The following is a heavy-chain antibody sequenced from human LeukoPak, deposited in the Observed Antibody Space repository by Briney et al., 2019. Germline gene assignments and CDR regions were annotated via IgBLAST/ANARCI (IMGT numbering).Heavy chain of an antibody. V-gene: IGHV1-18*01. D-gene: IGHD3-10*01. Sequence: ASVKVSCKASGYTFTSYGISWVRQAPGQGLEWMGWISAYNGDTNYAQKLQGRVTMTTDTSTSTAYMELRSLISDDTAVYYCARILMVRGVIISWFDPWGQGTLVTVSS. CDR3: ARILMVRGVIISWFDP. CDR1: GYTFTSYG. J-gene: IGHJ5*02. CDR2: ISAYNGDT.